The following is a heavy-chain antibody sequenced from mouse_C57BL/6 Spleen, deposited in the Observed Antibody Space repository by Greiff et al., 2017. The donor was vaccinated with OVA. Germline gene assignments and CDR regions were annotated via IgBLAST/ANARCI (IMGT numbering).Heavy chain of an antibody. CDR3: ARGVEDYDQYFNV. V-gene: IGHV1-55*01. Sequence: VQLQQPGAELVRPGASVKMSCKASGYTFTSYWITWVKQRPGQGLEWIGDIYPGSGSTNYNEKFKSKATLTVDTSSSTAYMQLSSLTSEDSAVYYCARGVEDYDQYFNVWGTGTTVTVSS. CDR2: IYPGSGST. D-gene: IGHD2-4*01. CDR1: GYTFTSYW. J-gene: IGHJ1*03.